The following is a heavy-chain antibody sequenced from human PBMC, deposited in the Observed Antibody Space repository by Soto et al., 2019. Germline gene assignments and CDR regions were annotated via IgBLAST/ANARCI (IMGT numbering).Heavy chain of an antibody. CDR1: GFTFSSYG. D-gene: IGHD1-26*01. J-gene: IGHJ4*02. CDR2: ISYDGSNK. Sequence: GGSLRLSCAASGFTFSSYGMHWVRQAPGKGLEWVAVISYDGSNKYYADSVKGRFTISRDNSKNTLYLQMNSLRAEDTAVYYCAKGSNSGSYLNYFDYWGQGILVTVS. CDR3: AKGSNSGSYLNYFDY. V-gene: IGHV3-30*18.